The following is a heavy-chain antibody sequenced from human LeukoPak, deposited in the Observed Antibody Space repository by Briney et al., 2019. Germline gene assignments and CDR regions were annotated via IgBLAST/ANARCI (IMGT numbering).Heavy chain of an antibody. J-gene: IGHJ4*02. CDR2: IYPGDSAT. Sequence: GESLQISCKGSGYSFTSYWIGWVRQMPGKGLEWMGIIYPGDSATRYSPSFQGQVTISADKSISIAYLQWSSLKASDTAMYYCARRDTSGYYYFDYWGQGTLVTVSS. CDR1: GYSFTSYW. V-gene: IGHV5-51*01. CDR3: ARRDTSGYYYFDY. D-gene: IGHD3-22*01.